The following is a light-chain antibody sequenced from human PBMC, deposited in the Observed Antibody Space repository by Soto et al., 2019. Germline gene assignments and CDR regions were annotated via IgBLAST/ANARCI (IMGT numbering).Light chain of an antibody. CDR3: QQYNSHPWK. Sequence: RVMTQGRASRTVTAGERAALSCRASQSVSSNLAWYQQKPGQAPRLLIYGASTRATGIPARFSGSGSGTEFPLSITSLQPDDFATYPCQQYNSHPWKFGQGTKVDIK. J-gene: IGKJ1*01. V-gene: IGKV3-15*01. CDR2: GAS. CDR1: QSVSSN.